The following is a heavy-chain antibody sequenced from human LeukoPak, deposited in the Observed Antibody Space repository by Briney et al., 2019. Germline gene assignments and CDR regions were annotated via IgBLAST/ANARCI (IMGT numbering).Heavy chain of an antibody. D-gene: IGHD4-23*01. V-gene: IGHV4-34*01. J-gene: IGHJ6*03. CDR1: GGSFSDYS. CDR2: INHNGGT. Sequence: SETLSLTCAVYGGSFSDYSWTWIRQAPGEGLEWIGEINHNGGTNHNPSLVSRVIMSVDTSKNQFSLKLSSVTAADTAVYYCARDRRNGGNDYYYYMDVWGKGTTVTVSS. CDR3: ARDRRNGGNDYYYYMDV.